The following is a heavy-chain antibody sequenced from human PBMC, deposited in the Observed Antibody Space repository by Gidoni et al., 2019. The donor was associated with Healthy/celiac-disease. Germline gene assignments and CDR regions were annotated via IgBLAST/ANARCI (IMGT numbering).Heavy chain of an antibody. CDR2: INHSGST. J-gene: IGHJ6*02. CDR3: ARDRRAYYCSSTSCYNYYYGMDV. Sequence: QVQLQQWGAGLLKPSETLYLTCAVYGGSLSGYYWGWIRQPPGKGLEWIGEINHSGSTNYNPSLKSRVTISVDTSKNQFSLKLSSVTAADTAVYYCARDRRAYYCSSTSCYNYYYGMDVWGQGTTVTVSS. V-gene: IGHV4-34*01. CDR1: GGSLSGYY. D-gene: IGHD2-2*02.